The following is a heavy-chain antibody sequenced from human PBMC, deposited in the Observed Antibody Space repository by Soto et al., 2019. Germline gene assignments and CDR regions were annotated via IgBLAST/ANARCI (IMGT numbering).Heavy chain of an antibody. CDR1: GYTFTSYG. CDR3: TRVGFSAGSCYSSNWFDP. J-gene: IGHJ5*02. Sequence: QVQLVQSGAEVKKPGASVKVSCKASGYTFTSYGISWVRQAPGQGLEWMGWISAYNGNTNYAQKLQSKVTMTTDTSTSTAYMELRSLRSDDTAVYYCTRVGFSAGSCYSSNWFDPWGQGTLVTVSS. CDR2: ISAYNGNT. V-gene: IGHV1-18*01. D-gene: IGHD2-15*01.